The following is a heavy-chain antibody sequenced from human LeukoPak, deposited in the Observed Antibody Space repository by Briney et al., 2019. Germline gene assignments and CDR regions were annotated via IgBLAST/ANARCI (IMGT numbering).Heavy chain of an antibody. D-gene: IGHD3-22*01. CDR2: IRYDGSNK. J-gene: IGHJ4*02. V-gene: IGHV3-30*02. Sequence: PGGSLRLSCAASGFTFSSYGMHWVRQAPGKGLEWVAFIRYDGSNKYYADSVKGRFTISRDNSKNTLYLQMNSLRTEDTALYYCAKDYSTYYYDSSGYSPGVDYWGQGTLVTVPS. CDR1: GFTFSSYG. CDR3: AKDYSTYYYDSSGYSPGVDY.